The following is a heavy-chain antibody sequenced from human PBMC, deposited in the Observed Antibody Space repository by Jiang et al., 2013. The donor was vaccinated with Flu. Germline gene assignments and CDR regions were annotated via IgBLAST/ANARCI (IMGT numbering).Heavy chain of an antibody. D-gene: IGHD1-20*01. Sequence: GAEVKKPGESLKISCKGSEYSFTSYWIGWVRQMPGKGLEWMGIIYPGDSDTRYSPSLQGQVTISADKSISTAYLQWSSLKASDTAMYYCAIPYNWNRFGMDVWGPRGPRSPSPQ. CDR3: AIPYNWNRFGMDV. CDR1: EYSFTSYW. J-gene: IGHJ6*01. V-gene: IGHV5-51*03. CDR2: IYPGDSDT.